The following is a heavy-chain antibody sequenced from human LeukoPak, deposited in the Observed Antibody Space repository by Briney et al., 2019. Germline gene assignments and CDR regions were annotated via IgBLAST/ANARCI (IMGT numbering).Heavy chain of an antibody. CDR3: AKQGRDWLRDYYYYMDV. J-gene: IGHJ6*03. CDR1: GFTFSSYG. Sequence: GGSLRLSCAASGFTFSSYGMSWVRQAPGKGLEWVSSFGGGGGSTYYADSVKGRFTISRDNSKNTLYLQMNSLRAEDTAVYYCAKQGRDWLRDYYYYMDVWGKGTTVTVSS. D-gene: IGHD3-9*01. V-gene: IGHV3-23*01. CDR2: FGGGGGST.